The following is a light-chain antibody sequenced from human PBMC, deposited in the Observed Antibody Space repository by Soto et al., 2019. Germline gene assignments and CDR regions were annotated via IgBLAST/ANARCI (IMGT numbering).Light chain of an antibody. CDR2: AAS. CDR1: QGLTGY. CDR3: QQFNTYPLP. V-gene: IGKV1-9*01. Sequence: DIQLTQSPSFLSASVGDRVTITCRASQGLTGYLAWYQQKPGKAPNFLIYAASTLQSGVPSRFSGSGSGTEFTRTISSLQPEDFATYYCQQFNTYPLPFGGGTKVEIK. J-gene: IGKJ4*01.